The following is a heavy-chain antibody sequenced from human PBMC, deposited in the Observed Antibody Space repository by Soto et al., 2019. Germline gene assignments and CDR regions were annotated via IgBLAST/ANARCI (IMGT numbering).Heavy chain of an antibody. CDR1: GFTFSSYA. CDR3: ARDRLRYNWNDFPYYYYGMDV. D-gene: IGHD1-1*01. J-gene: IGHJ6*02. V-gene: IGHV3-30-3*01. Sequence: GSLRLSCAASGFTFSSYAMRWVRQAPGKGLEWVAVISYDGSNKYYADSVKGRFTISRDNSKNTLYLQMNSLRAEDTTVYYCARDRLRYNWNDFPYYYYGMDVWGQGTTVTVSS. CDR2: ISYDGSNK.